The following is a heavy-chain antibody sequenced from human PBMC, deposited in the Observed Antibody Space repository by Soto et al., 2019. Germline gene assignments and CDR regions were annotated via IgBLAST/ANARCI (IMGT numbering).Heavy chain of an antibody. V-gene: IGHV3-23*01. J-gene: IGHJ4*02. D-gene: IGHD6-13*01. CDR1: GFTFGSYL. Sequence: CAPSGFTFGSYLMSWVRQSPGKWLEWVSAISGSGGSTYYANSVKGRFTLSRDNSKNTLYLQMKNLSDEDPAVYSCAKSRCGVAAAGTGGGVYWGQGTLVTVSS. CDR3: AKSRCGVAAAGTGGGVY. CDR2: ISGSGGST.